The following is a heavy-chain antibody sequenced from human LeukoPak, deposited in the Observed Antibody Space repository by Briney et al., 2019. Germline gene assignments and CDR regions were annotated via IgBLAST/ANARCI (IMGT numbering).Heavy chain of an antibody. CDR2: INWNGGSR. V-gene: IGHV3-20*04. D-gene: IGHD3-22*01. J-gene: IGHJ4*02. Sequence: GTSLRLSCAASGFNFDDYVMNWVRQAPGKGLEWVSGINWNGGSRGYADSVKGRFTISRDNAKNSLYLQMNSLRAEDTALYYCARSRHSYDSTGFPHYWGQGTLVTVSS. CDR3: ARSRHSYDSTGFPHY. CDR1: GFNFDDYV.